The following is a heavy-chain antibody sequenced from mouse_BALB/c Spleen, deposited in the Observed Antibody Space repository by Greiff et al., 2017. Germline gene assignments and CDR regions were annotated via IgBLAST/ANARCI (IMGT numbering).Heavy chain of an antibody. J-gene: IGHJ2*01. D-gene: IGHD6-1*01. CDR1: GYTFTDYW. Sequence: QVQLQQSGAELVMPGASVKMSCKASGYTFTDYWMHWVKQRPGQGLEWIGAIDTSDSYTSYNQKFKGKATLTVDESSSTAYMQLSSLTSEDSAVYYCARWAGYWGQGTTLTVSS. CDR3: ARWAGY. CDR2: IDTSDSYT. V-gene: IGHV1-69*01.